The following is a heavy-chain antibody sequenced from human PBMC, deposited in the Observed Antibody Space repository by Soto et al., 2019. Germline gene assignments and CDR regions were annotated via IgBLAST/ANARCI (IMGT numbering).Heavy chain of an antibody. Sequence: EVQLLESGGGLVQPGGSLRLSCAASGFTFSSYAMSWVRQAPGKGLEWVSAISGSGGSTYYADSVKGRFTISRDNSKITLYLQMNSLRAEDTAVYYCAKYCSGGSCYSRDAFDIWGQGTMVTVSS. CDR1: GFTFSSYA. J-gene: IGHJ3*02. V-gene: IGHV3-23*01. CDR3: AKYCSGGSCYSRDAFDI. D-gene: IGHD2-15*01. CDR2: ISGSGGST.